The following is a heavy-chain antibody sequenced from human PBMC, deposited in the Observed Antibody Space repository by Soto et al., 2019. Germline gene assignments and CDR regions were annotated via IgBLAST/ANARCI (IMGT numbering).Heavy chain of an antibody. CDR1: GFTFTSSA. Sequence: GASVKVSCKAPGFTFTSSAVQWVRQARGQRLEWIGWIVVGSGNTNYAQKFQERVTITRDMSTSTAYMELSSLRSEDTAVYYCAAERYDILTGYPDAFDIWGQGTMDTVSS. V-gene: IGHV1-58*01. J-gene: IGHJ3*02. CDR2: IVVGSGNT. D-gene: IGHD3-9*01. CDR3: AAERYDILTGYPDAFDI.